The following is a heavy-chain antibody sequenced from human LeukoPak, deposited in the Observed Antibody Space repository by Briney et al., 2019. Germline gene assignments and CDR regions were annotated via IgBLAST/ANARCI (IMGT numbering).Heavy chain of an antibody. Sequence: GGSLRLSCAASGFTFSSYWMHWVRQAPGKGLVWVSRINSDGSSTGYADSVKGRFTISRDNAKNTLYLQMNSLRAEDTAVYYCARVGYSAQVDYWGQGTLVTVSS. CDR3: ARVGYSAQVDY. D-gene: IGHD4-23*01. CDR1: GFTFSSYW. V-gene: IGHV3-74*01. CDR2: INSDGSST. J-gene: IGHJ4*02.